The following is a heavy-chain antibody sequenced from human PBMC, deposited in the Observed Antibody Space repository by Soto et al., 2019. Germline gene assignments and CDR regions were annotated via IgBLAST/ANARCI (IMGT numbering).Heavy chain of an antibody. CDR2: IYYSDSP. D-gene: IGHD3-22*01. V-gene: IGHV4-59*02. J-gene: IGHJ4*02. Sequence: QVQLQESGPGLVKPSETLSLTYTVSGGPVTSAYWHWIRQPPGKGLEWIGHIYYSDSPSYNPSLKSRVTISVDTFNNHFSLRLTSVTAADTAVYYCARDVPYDASGIWGQGTLVTVS. CDR1: GGPVTSAY. CDR3: ARDVPYDASGI.